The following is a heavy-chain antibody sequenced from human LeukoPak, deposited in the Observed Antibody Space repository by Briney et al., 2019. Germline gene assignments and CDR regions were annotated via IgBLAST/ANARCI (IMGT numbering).Heavy chain of an antibody. CDR1: GGSISSYY. D-gene: IGHD1-26*01. V-gene: IGHV4-59*08. J-gene: IGHJ6*02. Sequence: SETLSLTCTVSGGSISSYYWSWIRQPPGKGLEWIGYIYYSGSTNYNPSLKSRVTISVDTSKNQFSLKLSSVTAADTAVHYCARRETYYYYGMDVWGQGTTVTVSS. CDR3: ARRETYYYYGMDV. CDR2: IYYSGST.